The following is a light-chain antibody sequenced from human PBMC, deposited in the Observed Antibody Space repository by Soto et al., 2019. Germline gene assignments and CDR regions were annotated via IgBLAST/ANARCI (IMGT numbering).Light chain of an antibody. CDR3: QQYHTWPIT. Sequence: DIVITHSPATLSLAPLEIFTFSCMASQGVSRKLALYQHKPGQAPRLLISGASTGATGIPARFSGSGSGTEFTLTISSLQSEDCAIYYCQQYHTWPITFGGGTKVDNK. J-gene: IGKJ4*01. CDR1: QGVSRK. V-gene: IGKV3-15*01. CDR2: GAS.